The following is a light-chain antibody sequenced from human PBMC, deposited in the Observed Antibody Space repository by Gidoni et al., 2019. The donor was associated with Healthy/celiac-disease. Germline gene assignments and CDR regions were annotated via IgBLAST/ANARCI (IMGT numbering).Light chain of an antibody. CDR1: QGISTY. CDR2: AAS. V-gene: IGKV1-27*01. CDR3: QKYNSAPRT. J-gene: IGKJ3*01. Sequence: DIQMTQSPSSLSASVGDRVTITCRASQGISTYLAWYQQKPGKVPKLLIDAASTLQSGVPSRFSGSGSGTDFTLTISSLQPEDVATYYCQKYNSAPRTFGPGTRVDIK.